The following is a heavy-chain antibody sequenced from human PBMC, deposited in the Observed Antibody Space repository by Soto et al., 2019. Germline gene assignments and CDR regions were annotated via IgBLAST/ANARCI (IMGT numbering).Heavy chain of an antibody. D-gene: IGHD6-19*01. CDR1: GASISRYY. CDR3: ARGGWGSSGSRPASEFDT. J-gene: IGHJ4*01. V-gene: IGHV4-59*01. CDR2: LYNTGST. Sequence: PSETLSLTCTVSGASISRYYWSWIRQSPGKGLEWIGYLYNTGSTIYNPSLKSRVTISVDTSKNQFSLKMNSVTAADTAMYYCARGGWGSSGSRPASEFDTWGHGTLVTVSS.